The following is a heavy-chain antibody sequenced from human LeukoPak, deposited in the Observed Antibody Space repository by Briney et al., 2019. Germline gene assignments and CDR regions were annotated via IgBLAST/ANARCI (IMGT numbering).Heavy chain of an antibody. V-gene: IGHV3-21*01. CDR3: ASRIYYASVQTWSPV. CDR2: ISSDSSYI. Sequence: PGGSLRLSCAASEFTFSSYSRNCVRQAPGKGLEWVSSISSDSSYIYYTDSVKGRFTISRDNAKNSLYLQMNSLRAEDTAVYYCASRIYYASVQTWSPVWRQGTLVTVSS. J-gene: IGHJ4*02. CDR1: EFTFSSYS. D-gene: IGHD3-10*01.